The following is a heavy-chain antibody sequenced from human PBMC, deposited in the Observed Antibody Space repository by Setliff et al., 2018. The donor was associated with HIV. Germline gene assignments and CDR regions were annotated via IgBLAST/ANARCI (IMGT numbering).Heavy chain of an antibody. CDR2: IYTSGST. CDR3: ARRKSGSSYRFFNY. V-gene: IGHV4-61*02. J-gene: IGHJ4*02. Sequence: LSLTCTVSGGSVSSGSYYWSWIRQPAGKGLEWIGRIYTSGSTYYNPSLKSRVTISVDTSKNQFSLKLSSVTAADTAVYYCARRKSGSSYRFFNYWGLGSLVTVSS. CDR1: GGSVSSGSYY. D-gene: IGHD3-16*02.